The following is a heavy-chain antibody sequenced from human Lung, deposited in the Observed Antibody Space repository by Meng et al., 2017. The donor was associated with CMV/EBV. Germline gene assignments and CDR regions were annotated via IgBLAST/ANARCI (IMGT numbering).Heavy chain of an antibody. Sequence: HVRVRELAPVRVSPSETLSLTCAVSGDSITNHNWWAWVRQPPGKGLEWIGEIPHRGSSAYNPSLKSRVSMSIDKSKNQFSLKLTSVTAADTAVYHCLRRSGGSVWGQGTLVTVSS. CDR1: GDSITNHNW. CDR2: IPHRGSS. J-gene: IGHJ1*01. CDR3: LRRSGGSV. V-gene: IGHV4-4*02. D-gene: IGHD3-10*01.